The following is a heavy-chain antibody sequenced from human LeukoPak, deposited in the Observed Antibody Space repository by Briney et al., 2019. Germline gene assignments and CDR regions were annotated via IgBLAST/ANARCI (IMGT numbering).Heavy chain of an antibody. J-gene: IGHJ5*02. CDR2: FDPEDGET. D-gene: IGHD6-13*01. Sequence: ASVKVSCKASGYTFTSYGISWVRQAPGQGLEWMGGFDPEDGETIYAQTFQGRVTMTEDTSTDTAYMELSSLRSEDTAVYYCATGLAAAGFFWFDPWGQGTLVTVSS. CDR3: ATGLAAAGFFWFDP. CDR1: GYTFTSYG. V-gene: IGHV1-24*01.